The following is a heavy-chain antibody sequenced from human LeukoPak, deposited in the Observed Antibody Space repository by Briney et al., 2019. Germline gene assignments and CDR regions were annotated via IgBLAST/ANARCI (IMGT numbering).Heavy chain of an antibody. CDR3: ATTDVFYYNMDV. V-gene: IGHV3-53*01. D-gene: IGHD1-1*01. CDR2: IHSGGST. CDR1: GFTVSSNY. Sequence: QSGGSLRLSCAASGFTVSSNYMDWVRQAPGKGLEWVSLIHSGGSTYHADSVKGRFTISRDNSKNTVYLQMNSLRAEDTAVYYCATTDVFYYNMDVWGKGTPVTVSS. J-gene: IGHJ6*03.